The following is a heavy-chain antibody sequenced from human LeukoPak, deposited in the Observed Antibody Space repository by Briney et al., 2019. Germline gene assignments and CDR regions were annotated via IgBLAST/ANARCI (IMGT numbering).Heavy chain of an antibody. CDR1: GFTFRSYT. Sequence: GGSLRLSCAASGFTFRSYTMNWVRQAPGKGVEWVSSISSSSSFIYYADSVKGRFTIPRDNAKNSLDLQMNSLRAEDTAVYYCASPPDGSLEFWGQGTLVTVSS. V-gene: IGHV3-21*01. CDR3: ASPPDGSLEF. D-gene: IGHD5-24*01. J-gene: IGHJ4*02. CDR2: ISSSSSFI.